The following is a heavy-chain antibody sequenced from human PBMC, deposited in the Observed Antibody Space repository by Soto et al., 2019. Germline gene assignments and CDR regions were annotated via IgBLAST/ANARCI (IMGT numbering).Heavy chain of an antibody. Sequence: QVQLVESGGGVVQPGRSLRLSCAASGFTFRSYAMHWVRQAPGKGLEWVAVISYDGSIKYYADSVKGRFTISRDNSKNTLYLQMNSLRAEDTAVYYCARDNRIYSSSSTFDYWGQGTLVTVSS. D-gene: IGHD6-6*01. CDR1: GFTFRSYA. CDR2: ISYDGSIK. J-gene: IGHJ4*02. V-gene: IGHV3-30-3*01. CDR3: ARDNRIYSSSSTFDY.